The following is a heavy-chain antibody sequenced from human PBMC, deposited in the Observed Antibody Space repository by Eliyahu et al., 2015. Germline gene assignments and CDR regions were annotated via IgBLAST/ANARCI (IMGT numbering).Heavy chain of an antibody. D-gene: IGHD6-25*01. V-gene: IGHV3-30*18. Sequence: QVQLVESGGGVVQPGRSLRXSCVASGFSFNRFAMHWVRQAPGQGPEWVAVIAPGGSEKYYRDSVKGRFIISRDNSKNTVYLEMNNLRAEETAVYYCAKESGGHSEIDYWGQGNLVTVSS. CDR3: AKESGGHSEIDY. CDR1: GFSFNRFA. CDR2: IAPGGSEK. J-gene: IGHJ4*02.